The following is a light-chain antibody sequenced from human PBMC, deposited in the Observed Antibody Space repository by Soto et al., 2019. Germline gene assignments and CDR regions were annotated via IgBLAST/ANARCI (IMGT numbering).Light chain of an antibody. CDR1: QSITSY. J-gene: IGKJ2*01. CDR2: AAS. Sequence: DIQMTQSPSSLSASVGDRVTLTCRASQSITSYLNWYQQKPGKAPELLIYAASSLQSGVPSRFSGSGSETDFTLTISSLQPEDFATYYCQQSYSTPYTFGQGTKLEIK. CDR3: QQSYSTPYT. V-gene: IGKV1-39*01.